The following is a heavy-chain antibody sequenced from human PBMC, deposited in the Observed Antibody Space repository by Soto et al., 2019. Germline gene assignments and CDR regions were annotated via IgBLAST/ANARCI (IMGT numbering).Heavy chain of an antibody. D-gene: IGHD1-26*01. CDR1: GYTFTSYG. J-gene: IGHJ5*02. CDR2: ISAYNGNT. V-gene: IGHV1-18*01. Sequence: ASVKVSCKASGYTFTSYGISWVRQAPGQGLEWMGWISAYNGNTNYAQKLQGRVTMTTDTSTGTAYMELRSLRSDDTAVYYCARMRELPTVLTPYNWFDPWGQGTLVTVSS. CDR3: ARMRELPTVLTPYNWFDP.